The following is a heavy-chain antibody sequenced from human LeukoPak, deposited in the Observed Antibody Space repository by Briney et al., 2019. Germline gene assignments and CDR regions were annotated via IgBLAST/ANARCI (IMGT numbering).Heavy chain of an antibody. CDR2: IDPSDSYT. J-gene: IGHJ4*02. Sequence: GASVKVSCKASGYTFTSYGISWVRQMPGKGLEWMGRIDPSDSYTNYSPSFQGRVTISADKSISTAYLQWSSLKASDTAMYYCARHQIFCSGGSCYGYWGQGTLVTVSS. V-gene: IGHV5-10-1*01. CDR3: ARHQIFCSGGSCYGY. CDR1: GYTFTSYG. D-gene: IGHD2-15*01.